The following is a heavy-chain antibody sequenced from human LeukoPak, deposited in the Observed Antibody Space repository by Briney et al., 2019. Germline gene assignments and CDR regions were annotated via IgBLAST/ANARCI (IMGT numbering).Heavy chain of an antibody. CDR1: GFTFSSYG. CDR2: ISYDGSNK. V-gene: IGHV3-30*18. CDR3: AKEAQGSGYPKPFDY. D-gene: IGHD3-22*01. J-gene: IGHJ4*02. Sequence: GGSLRLSCAASGFTFSSYGMHWVRQAPGKGLEWVAVISYDGSNKYYADSVKGRFTISRDNSKNTLYLQMNSLRAEDTAVYYCAKEAQGSGYPKPFDYWGQGTLVTVSS.